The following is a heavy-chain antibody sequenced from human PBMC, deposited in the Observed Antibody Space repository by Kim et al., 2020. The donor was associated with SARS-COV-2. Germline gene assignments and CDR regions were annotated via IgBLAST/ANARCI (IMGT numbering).Heavy chain of an antibody. J-gene: IGHJ4*02. CDR1: GFIFRDSA. D-gene: IGHD3-10*01. Sequence: GGSLRLSCSASGFIFRDSALPCFRQAPGNRLEYVSATTRSGDGSFYPASVEGRFTVSRDNSKNTLYLQMSSLRPEDTSVYYCVRYGRDYGAVHWGQGTLVTVSS. CDR3: VRYGRDYGAVH. CDR2: TTRSGDGS. V-gene: IGHV3-64D*06.